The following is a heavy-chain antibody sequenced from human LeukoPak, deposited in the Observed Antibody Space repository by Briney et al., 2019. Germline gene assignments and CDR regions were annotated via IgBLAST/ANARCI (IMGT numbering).Heavy chain of an antibody. CDR2: INHSGST. J-gene: IGHJ4*02. CDR3: ARARDFWSGYRKTFDY. V-gene: IGHV4-34*01. Sequence: SETLSLTCAVYGGSFSGYYWSWIRQPPGKGLEWIGEINHSGSTNYNPSLKSRVTISVVTSKNQFSLKLSSVTAADTAVYYCARARDFWSGYRKTFDYWGQGTLVTVSS. D-gene: IGHD3-3*01. CDR1: GGSFSGYY.